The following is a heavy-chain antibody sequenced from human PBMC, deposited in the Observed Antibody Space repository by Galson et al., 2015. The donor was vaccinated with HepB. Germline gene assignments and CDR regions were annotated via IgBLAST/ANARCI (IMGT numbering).Heavy chain of an antibody. CDR3: AREGLRGYYDSTGYFPFDY. J-gene: IGHJ4*02. CDR1: GYFFTHFG. D-gene: IGHD3-22*01. CDR2: IGADNGNT. V-gene: IGHV1-18*01. Sequence: SVKVSCKASGYFFTHFGINWVRQAPGQGLEWMGWIGADNGNTKYAQKFQGRVTMTTDTSTSTAYVEVRSLRSDDTAVYYCAREGLRGYYDSTGYFPFDYWGQGSLVTVPS.